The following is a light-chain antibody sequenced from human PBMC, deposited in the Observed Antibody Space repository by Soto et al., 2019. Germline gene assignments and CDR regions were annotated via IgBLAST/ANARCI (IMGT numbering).Light chain of an antibody. CDR1: QSVSSN. V-gene: IGKV3-11*01. CDR3: QQRSNWPPIT. J-gene: IGKJ5*01. Sequence: EIVLTQSPATLSVYPGERATLSCLASQSVSSNLAWYQQKPGQAPRLLIYDASTRATGIPARFSGSGSGTEFTLTISSLEPEDFAVYYCQQRSNWPPITFGQGTRLEI. CDR2: DAS.